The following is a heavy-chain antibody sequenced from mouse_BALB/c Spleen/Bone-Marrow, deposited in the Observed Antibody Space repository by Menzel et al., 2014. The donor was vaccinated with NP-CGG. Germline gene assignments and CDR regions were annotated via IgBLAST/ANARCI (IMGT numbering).Heavy chain of an antibody. CDR2: IDPANGNT. Sequence: VTLKVCGAELVKPGASVKLSCTASGFNIKDTYMHWVKQRPEQGLEWIGRIDPANGNTKYDPKFQGKATITADTSSNTAYLQLSSLTSEDTAVYYCAMYYYGSSLFAYGGQGTLVTVSA. D-gene: IGHD1-1*01. J-gene: IGHJ3*01. CDR1: GFNIKDTY. CDR3: AMYYYGSSLFAY. V-gene: IGHV14-3*02.